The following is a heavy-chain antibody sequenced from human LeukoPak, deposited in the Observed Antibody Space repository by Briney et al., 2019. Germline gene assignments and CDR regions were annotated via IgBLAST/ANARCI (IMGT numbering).Heavy chain of an antibody. V-gene: IGHV1-69*01. CDR3: ARDLRDYDFWSGYYIGWFDP. D-gene: IGHD3-3*01. CDR2: IIPIFGTA. J-gene: IGHJ5*02. CDR1: GGTLSSYA. Sequence: SVKVSCKASGGTLSSYAISWVPQAPGQGLEWMGGIIPIFGTANYAQKFQGRVTITADESTSTAYMELSSLRSEDTAVYSCARDLRDYDFWSGYYIGWFDPWGQGTLVTVSS.